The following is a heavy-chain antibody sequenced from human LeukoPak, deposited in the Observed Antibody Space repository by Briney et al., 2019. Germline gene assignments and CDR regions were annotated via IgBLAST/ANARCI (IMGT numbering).Heavy chain of an antibody. Sequence: PGGSLRLSCAASGFTLNIYAMSWVRQAPGQGLEWVSAISGSGGSTYYADSVKGRFTISRDNSKNTLYLQMNSLRAEDTAVYYCAKSGDGCSGGSCYTPYDWGQGTLVTVSS. CDR1: GFTLNIYA. CDR2: ISGSGGST. D-gene: IGHD2-15*01. CDR3: AKSGDGCSGGSCYTPYD. V-gene: IGHV3-23*01. J-gene: IGHJ4*02.